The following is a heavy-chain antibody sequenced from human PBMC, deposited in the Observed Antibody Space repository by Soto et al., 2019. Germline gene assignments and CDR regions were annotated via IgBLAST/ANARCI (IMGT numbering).Heavy chain of an antibody. V-gene: IGHV3-7*01. CDR1: GFTFGDYA. CDR2: INIDGSEK. J-gene: IGHJ4*02. Sequence: GGSLRLSCTASGFTFGDYAMSWVRQAPGKGLEWVANINIDGSEKYYVDSVKGRFTISRDNAKNSLYLQMNSLRAEDTAVYYCARDRGRSSSGSTRFFDYWGQGTPVTAPQ. D-gene: IGHD6-19*01. CDR3: ARDRGRSSSGSTRFFDY.